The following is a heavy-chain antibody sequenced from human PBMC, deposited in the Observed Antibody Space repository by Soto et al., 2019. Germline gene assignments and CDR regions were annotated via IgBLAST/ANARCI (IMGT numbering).Heavy chain of an antibody. CDR3: ARLDYYGSGYYFDY. V-gene: IGHV5-10-1*01. J-gene: IGHJ4*02. D-gene: IGHD3-10*01. Sequence: PGESLKISCQGSGYSFPSYWISWVRQMPGKGLEWMARIDPSDSYIKYSPSFQGHVTVSADKSISTAYLQWSSLKASDTAMYYCARLDYYGSGYYFDYWGQGTLVTVS. CDR2: IDPSDSYI. CDR1: GYSFPSYW.